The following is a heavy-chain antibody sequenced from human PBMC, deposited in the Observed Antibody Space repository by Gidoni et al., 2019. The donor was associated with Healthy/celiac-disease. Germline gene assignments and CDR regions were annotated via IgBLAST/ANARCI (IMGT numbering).Heavy chain of an antibody. D-gene: IGHD1-26*01. CDR2: ISGSGGST. J-gene: IGHJ5*02. Sequence: EVQLLESGGGLVQPGGSLRLSCAASGFTFSSYAMSWVRQAPGKGLEWVSAISGSGGSTYYADSVKGRFTISRDNSKNTLYLQMNSLRAEETAVYYCSSGSYYRYTNWFDPWGQGTLVTVSS. V-gene: IGHV3-23*01. CDR1: GFTFSSYA. CDR3: SSGSYYRYTNWFDP.